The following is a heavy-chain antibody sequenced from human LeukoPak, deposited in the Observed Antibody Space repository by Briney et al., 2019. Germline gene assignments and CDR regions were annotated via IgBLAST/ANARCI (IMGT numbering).Heavy chain of an antibody. CDR3: ARGRSYYYDSSGYGY. V-gene: IGHV4-34*01. J-gene: IGHJ4*02. CDR2: INHSGST. CDR1: GGSFSGYY. Sequence: SETLSLTCAVYGGSFSGYYWSWIRQPPGKGLEWIGEINHSGSTNYNPSLKSRVTISVDTSKNQFSLKLSSVTAADTAVYYCARGRSYYYDSSGYGYWGQGTLVTVSS. D-gene: IGHD3-22*01.